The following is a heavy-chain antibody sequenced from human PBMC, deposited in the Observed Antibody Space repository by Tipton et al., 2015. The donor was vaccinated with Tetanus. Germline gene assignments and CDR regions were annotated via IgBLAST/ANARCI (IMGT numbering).Heavy chain of an antibody. CDR3: AAEPVVVTAAAFDY. Sequence: TLSLTCTVSGGSISSSSYYWGWIRQPPGKGLEWIGEINHSGSTNYNPSLKSRVTISVDTSKNHFSLKLSSVTAADTAVYYCAAEPVVVTAAAFDYWGQGTLVTVSS. CDR2: INHSGST. V-gene: IGHV4-39*07. CDR1: GGSISSSSYY. D-gene: IGHD2-21*02. J-gene: IGHJ4*02.